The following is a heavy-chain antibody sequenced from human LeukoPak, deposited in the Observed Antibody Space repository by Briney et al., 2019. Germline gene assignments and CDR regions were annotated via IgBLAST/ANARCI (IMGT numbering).Heavy chain of an antibody. J-gene: IGHJ5*02. V-gene: IGHV7-4-1*02. Sequence: ASVKVSCKASGYTFTSYAMNWVRQAPGQGLEWMGWINTNTGNPTYAQGFTGRFVFSLDTSVSTAYLQISSLKAEDTAVYYCARAGYCSGGSCYGAYNWFDPWGQGTLVTVSS. D-gene: IGHD2-15*01. CDR3: ARAGYCSGGSCYGAYNWFDP. CDR2: INTNTGNP. CDR1: GYTFTSYA.